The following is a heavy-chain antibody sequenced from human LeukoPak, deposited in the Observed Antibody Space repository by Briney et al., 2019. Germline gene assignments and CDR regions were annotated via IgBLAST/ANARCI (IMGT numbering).Heavy chain of an antibody. J-gene: IGHJ4*02. CDR2: ISSDGSNQ. CDR3: VTGRNYYYDY. V-gene: IGHV3-30*01. CDR1: GFTFSTYP. Sequence: GGSLRLSCAASGFTFSTYPMHWVRQAPGKGLEWVAVISSDGSNQYYADSVKGRFTISRDNSRNTPYLQMNSLRSEDTAVNYCVTGRNYYYDYWGQGTLVTVSS. D-gene: IGHD3-22*01.